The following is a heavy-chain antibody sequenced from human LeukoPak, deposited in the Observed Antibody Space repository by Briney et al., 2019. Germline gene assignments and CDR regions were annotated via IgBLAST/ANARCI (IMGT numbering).Heavy chain of an antibody. J-gene: IGHJ3*01. CDR2: INPNSGGT. D-gene: IGHD2-15*01. V-gene: IGHV1-2*02. CDR3: ATDIGAFDV. Sequence: ASVKVSCKASGYTFTGYYMHWVRQAPGQGLEWMGWINPNSGGTNYARKFQGRVTMTWDTSISTAHMELSRLRSDDTAVYYCATDIGAFDVWGQGTMVTVSS. CDR1: GYTFTGYY.